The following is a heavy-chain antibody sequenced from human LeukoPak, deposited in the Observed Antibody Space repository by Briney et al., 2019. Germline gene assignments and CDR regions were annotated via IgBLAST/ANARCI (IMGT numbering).Heavy chain of an antibody. V-gene: IGHV1-18*01. CDR1: GYTFTSYG. D-gene: IGHD3-3*01. J-gene: IGHJ3*02. Sequence: ASVKVSCKASGYTFTSYGISWVRQAPGQGLEWMGWISAYNGNTNYAQKLQGRVTMTTDTSTSTAYVELRSLRSDDTAVYYCARDPYAYDFWSGYYTPLEIDIWGQGTMVTVSS. CDR2: ISAYNGNT. CDR3: ARDPYAYDFWSGYYTPLEIDI.